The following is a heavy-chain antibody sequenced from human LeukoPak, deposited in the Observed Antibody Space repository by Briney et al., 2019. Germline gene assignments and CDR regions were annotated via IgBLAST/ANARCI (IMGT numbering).Heavy chain of an antibody. CDR3: ARHVVALGFDY. D-gene: IGHD3-22*01. CDR1: GFTVSSNY. V-gene: IGHV3-66*04. CDR2: IYSGGST. Sequence: GGSLRLSCAASGFTVSSNYMSWVRQAPGKGLEWVSVIYSGGSTYYADSVKGRFTISRDNAKNSLYLQMNSLRAEDTAVYYCARHVVALGFDYWGQGTLVTVSS. J-gene: IGHJ4*02.